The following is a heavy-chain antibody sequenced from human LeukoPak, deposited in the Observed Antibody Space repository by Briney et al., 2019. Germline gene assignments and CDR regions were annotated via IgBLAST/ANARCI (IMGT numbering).Heavy chain of an antibody. CDR2: IIPIFDTA. V-gene: IGHV1-69*13. J-gene: IGHJ3*02. D-gene: IGHD3-22*01. Sequence: ASVKVSCKASGGTFSSYAINWVRQAPGQGLEWMGGIIPIFDTADYAQTFQGRVTITADESTSTAYMELSSLRSEDTAVYYCARGPDHYYDSSGYSIGAFDIWGQGTMVTVSS. CDR1: GGTFSSYA. CDR3: ARGPDHYYDSSGYSIGAFDI.